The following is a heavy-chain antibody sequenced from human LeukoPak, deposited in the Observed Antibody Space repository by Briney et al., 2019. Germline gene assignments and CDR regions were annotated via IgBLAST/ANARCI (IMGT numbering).Heavy chain of an antibody. Sequence: GGALRLSCAHSGFTLRSTYMSGVPQAPRRGREWGSHIYRGGSTYYADFVKGRFTISRDNSKNTLYLQMNSLRAEDTGEYYCARYTEDYYDSLYYFDYWGQGTLVTVSS. V-gene: IGHV3-53*01. J-gene: IGHJ4*02. D-gene: IGHD3-22*01. CDR3: ARYTEDYYDSLYYFDY. CDR1: GFTLRSTY. CDR2: IYRGGST.